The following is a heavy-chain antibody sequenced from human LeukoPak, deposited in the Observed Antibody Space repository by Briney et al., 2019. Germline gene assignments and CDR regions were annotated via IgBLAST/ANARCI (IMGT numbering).Heavy chain of an antibody. Sequence: SETLSLTCAVSGGSFSSYYWSWIRQTPKKGLECIGEINHSGSNNYNPSLKSRVTISMDASRDQFSLRLSSVTAADTAVYYCARASCRFCGVDVWGQGTTVTVSS. CDR2: INHSGSN. D-gene: IGHD3-3*01. CDR3: ARASCRFCGVDV. J-gene: IGHJ6*02. V-gene: IGHV4-34*01. CDR1: GGSFSSYY.